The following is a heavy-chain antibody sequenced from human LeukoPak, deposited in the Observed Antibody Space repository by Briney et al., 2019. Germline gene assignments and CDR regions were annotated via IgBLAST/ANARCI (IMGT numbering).Heavy chain of an antibody. V-gene: IGHV1-8*01. J-gene: IGHJ4*02. D-gene: IGHD2-15*01. Sequence: ASVKVSCKASGYTFTSYDINWVRQATGQGLEWMGWMNPNSGNTGYAQKFQGRVTMTRDTSISTAYMELSRLRSDDTAVYYCARGRLLMAFDYWGQGTLVTVSS. CDR1: GYTFTSYD. CDR3: ARGRLLMAFDY. CDR2: MNPNSGNT.